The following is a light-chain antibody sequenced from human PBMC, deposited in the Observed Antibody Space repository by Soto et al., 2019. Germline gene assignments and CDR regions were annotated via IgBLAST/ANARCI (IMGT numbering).Light chain of an antibody. CDR1: QSISSSY. V-gene: IGKV3-20*01. CDR2: GAS. Sequence: EMVMAQSPGSLCLSPGESATLSCRASQSISSSYLAWYQQKPGQAPRLLIYGASNRPTAIPDRFSGSGSGTDFTLTISRLEPEDFAVYYCQQCDASPGTFGQGTKVDIK. J-gene: IGKJ1*01. CDR3: QQCDASPGT.